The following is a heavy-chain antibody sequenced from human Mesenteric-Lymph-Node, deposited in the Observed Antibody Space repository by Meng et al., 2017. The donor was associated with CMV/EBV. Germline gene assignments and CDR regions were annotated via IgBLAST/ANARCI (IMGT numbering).Heavy chain of an antibody. CDR3: AGSLKASYSSGWSTTLEY. D-gene: IGHD3-22*01. J-gene: IGHJ4*02. CDR1: EFSLSTYC. V-gene: IGHV3-74*03. CDR2: IYNDGSSE. Sequence: GESLKISCAISEFSLSTYCIHWVRQVPGKGLVWVARIYNDGSSEKYADSVKGRVTIFRDNAKNTFFLQMNSLRGEDSAMYYCAGSLKASYSSGWSTTLEYWGQGTLVTVSS.